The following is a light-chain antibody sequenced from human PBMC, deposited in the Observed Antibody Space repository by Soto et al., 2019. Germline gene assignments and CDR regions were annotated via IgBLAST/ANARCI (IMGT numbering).Light chain of an antibody. CDR1: QSISSW. V-gene: IGKV1-5*03. Sequence: DIPMTQSPSTLSASVGDRVTITCRASQSISSWLAWYQQKPGKAPKLLIYKASSLESGVPSRFSGSGSGTDFPLTISSLQPDDFATYYCQQYNSYRYTFGQGTKLEIK. J-gene: IGKJ2*01. CDR2: KAS. CDR3: QQYNSYRYT.